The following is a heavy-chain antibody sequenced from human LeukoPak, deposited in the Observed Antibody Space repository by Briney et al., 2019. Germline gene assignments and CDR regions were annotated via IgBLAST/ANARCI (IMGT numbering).Heavy chain of an antibody. CDR2: ISYDGSNK. CDR3: AKGGDY. Sequence: GGSLRLSCAASGFTFSSYGMHWVRQAPGKGLEWVAVISYDGSNKCYADSVKGRFTISRDNSKNTLYLQMNSLRAEDTAVYYCAKGGDYWGQGTLVTVSS. CDR1: GFTFSSYG. D-gene: IGHD3-16*01. J-gene: IGHJ4*02. V-gene: IGHV3-30*18.